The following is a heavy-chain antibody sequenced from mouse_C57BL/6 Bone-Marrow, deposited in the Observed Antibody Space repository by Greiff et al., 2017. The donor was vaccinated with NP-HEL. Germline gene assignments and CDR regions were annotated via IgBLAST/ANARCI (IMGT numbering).Heavy chain of an antibody. J-gene: IGHJ3*01. CDR1: GFTFSDYG. V-gene: IGHV5-17*01. D-gene: IGHD2-3*01. CDR3: ASPGWLLLAWFAY. Sequence: EVKLVESGGGLVKPGGSLKLSCAASGFTFSDYGMHWVRQAPEKGLEWVAYISSGSSTIYYADTVKGRFTISRDNAKNTLFLQMTSLRSEDTAMYYCASPGWLLLAWFAYWGQGTLVTVSA. CDR2: ISSGSSTI.